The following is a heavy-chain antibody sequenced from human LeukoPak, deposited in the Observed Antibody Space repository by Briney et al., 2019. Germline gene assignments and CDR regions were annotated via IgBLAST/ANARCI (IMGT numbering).Heavy chain of an antibody. CDR1: GGSISSSSYY. CDR3: ARTASRGSVTTVDY. J-gene: IGHJ4*02. D-gene: IGHD4-17*01. CDR2: IYYSGST. V-gene: IGHV4-39*07. Sequence: SETLSLTCTVSGGSISSSSYYWGWIRQPPGKGLEWIGSIYYSGSTYYNPSLKSRVTISVDTSKNQFSLKLSSVTAADTAVYYCARTASRGSVTTVDYWGQGTLVTVSS.